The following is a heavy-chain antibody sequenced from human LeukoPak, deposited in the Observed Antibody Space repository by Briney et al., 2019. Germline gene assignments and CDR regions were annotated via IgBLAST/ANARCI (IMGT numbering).Heavy chain of an antibody. CDR1: GYTFTGYY. Sequence: ASVKVSCKASGYTFTGYYIHWVRQAPGQGLEWMGWISAYSGNTNYAQKLQGRVTMTTDTSTSTAYMELRSLRSDDTAVYYCARDYYGSGSYWAMVWFDPWGQGTLVTVSS. CDR3: ARDYYGSGSYWAMVWFDP. J-gene: IGHJ5*02. V-gene: IGHV1-18*04. CDR2: ISAYSGNT. D-gene: IGHD3-10*01.